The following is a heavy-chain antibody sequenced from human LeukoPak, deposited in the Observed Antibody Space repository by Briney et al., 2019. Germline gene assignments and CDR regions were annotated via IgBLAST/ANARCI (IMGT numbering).Heavy chain of an antibody. J-gene: IGHJ5*02. V-gene: IGHV1-2*02. CDR2: INPNSGGT. Sequence: ASVKVSCKASGYTFTGYYMHWVRQAPGQGLEWMGWINPNSGGTNYAQKFQGRVTMTRDTSISTAYMELSRLRSDDTAVYYCARGADTAMVESWFDPWGQGTLITVSS. CDR3: ARGADTAMVESWFDP. CDR1: GYTFTGYY. D-gene: IGHD5-18*01.